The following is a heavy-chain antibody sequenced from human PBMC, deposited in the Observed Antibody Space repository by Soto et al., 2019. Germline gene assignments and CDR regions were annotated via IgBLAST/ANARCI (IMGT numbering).Heavy chain of an antibody. CDR2: IIPSLDMA. Sequence: QVHLVQSGAEVKKPGSSVKVSCEASADTFNSHTLSWVRQAPGHGLEWMGRIIPSLDMANYAQNFQGRVTITADKSTNTAYLELSSLRSEDTAIYYCARDVSLYGDFDPWGQGALVTFSS. CDR3: ARDVSLYGDFDP. J-gene: IGHJ5*02. CDR1: ADTFNSHT. V-gene: IGHV1-69*08. D-gene: IGHD4-17*01.